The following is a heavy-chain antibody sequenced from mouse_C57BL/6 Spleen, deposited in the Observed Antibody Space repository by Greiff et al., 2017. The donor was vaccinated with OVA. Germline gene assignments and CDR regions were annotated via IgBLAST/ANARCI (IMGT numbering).Heavy chain of an antibody. CDR1: GFSLTSYG. CDR2: IWRDGST. D-gene: IGHD1-1*01. J-gene: IGHJ2*01. V-gene: IGHV2-6*03. CDR3: ARSYGSTFDY. Sequence: QVQLQQSGPGLVAPSQSLSITCTVSGFSLTSYGVHWVRQPPGKGLEWLVVIWRDGSTTYNSALNSRLSISKDNSKGQVLLKMNSLQTDDTDMYYCARSYGSTFDYWGQGTTLTVSA.